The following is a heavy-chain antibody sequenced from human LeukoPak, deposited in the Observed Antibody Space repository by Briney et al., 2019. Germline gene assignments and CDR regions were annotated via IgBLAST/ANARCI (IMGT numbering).Heavy chain of an antibody. CDR1: GFSFSSSG. V-gene: IGHV3-30*02. CDR2: TRFDDSYK. J-gene: IGHJ5*02. Sequence: GGSLRLSCAASGFSFSSSGMHWVRQAPGKGPEWVAFTRFDDSYKAYGNSVKGRFTISRDNSKNTLYLQMDSLRSDDTAVYYRAKSSAGITWFDPWGQGTLVIVSS. D-gene: IGHD1-7*01. CDR3: AKSSAGITWFDP.